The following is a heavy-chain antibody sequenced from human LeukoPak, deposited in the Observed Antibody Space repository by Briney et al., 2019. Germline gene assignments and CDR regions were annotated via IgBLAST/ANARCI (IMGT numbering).Heavy chain of an antibody. CDR3: ARGSRKRWYSSSWRHPLDY. D-gene: IGHD6-13*01. CDR1: GGSFSGYY. V-gene: IGHV4-34*01. CDR2: INHSGGT. Sequence: SETLSLTCAVYGGSFSGYYWSWIRQPPGKGLEWIGEINHSGGTNYNPSLKSRVTISVDTSKNQFSLKLSSVTAADTAVYYCARGSRKRWYSSSWRHPLDYWGQGTLVTVSS. J-gene: IGHJ4*02.